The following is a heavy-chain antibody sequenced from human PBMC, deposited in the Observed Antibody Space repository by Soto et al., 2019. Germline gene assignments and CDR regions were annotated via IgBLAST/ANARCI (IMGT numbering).Heavy chain of an antibody. CDR2: CSYRGDT. J-gene: IGHJ4*02. D-gene: IGHD3-16*01. V-gene: IGHV4-39*01. CDR1: GGSINSRNYY. Sequence: QLHLQESGPGLVKPSETLSLTCIVSGGSINSRNYYWGWIRQPPGKGLEWIGSCSYRGDTNYNPSLKSRVTISVHKSQNQISLNLSSVPAADTAVYYCARHQGYRTSWYYFDSWGQGTLVTVSS. CDR3: ARHQGYRTSWYYFDS.